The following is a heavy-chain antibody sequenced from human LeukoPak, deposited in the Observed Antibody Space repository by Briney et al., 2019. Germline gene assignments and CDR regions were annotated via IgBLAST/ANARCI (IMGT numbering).Heavy chain of an antibody. Sequence: GGSLRLSCAASGFTFSSYGMHWVRQTPGKGLEWVAFIRYDGTNKHYADSVKGRFTISRDNSKNTLYLQMNSPRPEDTAVYYCAREDYDILTGYYRHFDYWGQGTLVTVSS. J-gene: IGHJ4*02. CDR1: GFTFSSYG. CDR3: AREDYDILTGYYRHFDY. V-gene: IGHV3-30*02. D-gene: IGHD3-9*01. CDR2: IRYDGTNK.